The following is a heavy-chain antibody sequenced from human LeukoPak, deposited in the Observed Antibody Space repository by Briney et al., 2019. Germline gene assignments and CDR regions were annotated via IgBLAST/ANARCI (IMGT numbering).Heavy chain of an antibody. CDR2: ISGSGGST. V-gene: IGHV3-23*01. J-gene: IGHJ4*02. CDR3: AKQSHDYGGYMDF. Sequence: PGGSLRLSCAASGFTVSSNYMSWVRQAPGKGLEWVSAISGSGGSTYYADSVKGRFTISRDNSKNTLYLQMNSLRADDTALYYCAKQSHDYGGYMDFWGQGTLVTVSS. D-gene: IGHD4-17*01. CDR1: GFTVSSNY.